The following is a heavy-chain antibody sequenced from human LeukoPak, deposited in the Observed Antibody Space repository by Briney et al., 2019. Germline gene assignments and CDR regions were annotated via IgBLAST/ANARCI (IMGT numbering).Heavy chain of an antibody. CDR2: INWNGGST. CDR1: GFTFSSYG. D-gene: IGHD3-22*01. Sequence: GGSLRLSCAASGFTFSSYGMHWVRQAPGKGLEWVSGINWNGGSTGYADSVKGRFTISRDNAKNSLYLQMNSLRAEDTALYYCARFGHYYDSSGYYFDYWGQGTLVTVSS. J-gene: IGHJ4*02. V-gene: IGHV3-20*04. CDR3: ARFGHYYDSSGYYFDY.